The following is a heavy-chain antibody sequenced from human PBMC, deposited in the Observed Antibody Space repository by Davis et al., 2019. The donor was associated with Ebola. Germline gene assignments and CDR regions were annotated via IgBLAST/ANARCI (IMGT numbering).Heavy chain of an antibody. J-gene: IGHJ3*02. V-gene: IGHV3-7*01. D-gene: IGHD3-16*01. CDR2: IKQDGSEK. CDR3: ARLGAALAFDI. Sequence: GGSLRLSCAASGFTFSTYWMSWVRQAPGKGLEWVANIKQDGSEKYYVDSVKGRFTLSRDNAKNSLYLQMNSLRAEDTDVYYCARLGAALAFDIWGQGTMVTVSS. CDR1: GFTFSTYW.